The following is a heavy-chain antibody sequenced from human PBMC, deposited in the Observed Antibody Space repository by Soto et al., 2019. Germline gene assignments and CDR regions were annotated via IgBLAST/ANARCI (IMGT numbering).Heavy chain of an antibody. CDR3: ARAYYDPFPDYYYYYGMDV. CDR1: GFTFSSYW. Sequence: GGSLRLSCAASGFTFSSYWMHWVRQAPGKGLVWVSRINSDGSSTSYADSVKGRFTISRDNAKNTLYLQMNSLRAEDTAVYYCARAYYDPFPDYYYYYGMDVWGQGTTVTVSS. D-gene: IGHD3-3*01. CDR2: INSDGSST. J-gene: IGHJ6*02. V-gene: IGHV3-74*01.